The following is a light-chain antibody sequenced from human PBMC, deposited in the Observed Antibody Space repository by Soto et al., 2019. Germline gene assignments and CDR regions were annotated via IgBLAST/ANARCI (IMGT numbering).Light chain of an antibody. V-gene: IGKV3-15*01. CDR2: GAS. J-gene: IGKJ1*01. CDR3: QKYNNWPQT. CDR1: QSVSSY. Sequence: EIVLKQSPATLSLSPGDRATLSGRASQSVSSYLAWYQQKPGQAHRLLIYGASTRATGIPARFSGSGSGTEFTLTISSLQSEEFAVYYCQKYNNWPQTVGQGTKVDI.